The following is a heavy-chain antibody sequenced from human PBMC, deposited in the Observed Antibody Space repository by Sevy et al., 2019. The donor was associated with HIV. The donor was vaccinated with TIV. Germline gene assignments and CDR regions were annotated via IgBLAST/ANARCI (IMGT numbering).Heavy chain of an antibody. CDR3: AKDFTGYNGMDV. J-gene: IGHJ6*02. V-gene: IGHV3-30*18. CDR2: ISYDGRNK. D-gene: IGHD3-9*01. CDR1: GIIFTTSG. Sequence: GGSLRLSCAVSGIIFTTSGMHWVRQAPGKGLEWVAVISYDGRNKFYGDSVKGRFTISRDKSKNRLFLQMNSLRAEDTAVYYCAKDFTGYNGMDVWGQGTMVTVSS.